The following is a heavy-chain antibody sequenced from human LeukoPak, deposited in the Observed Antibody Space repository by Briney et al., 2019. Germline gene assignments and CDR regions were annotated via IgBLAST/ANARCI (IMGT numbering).Heavy chain of an antibody. CDR2: ISSSSRYI. D-gene: IGHD1-20*01. V-gene: IGHV3-21*01. CDR1: GFTFSSYS. Sequence: GGSLRLSCAASGFTFSSYSMNWVRQAPGKGLEWVASISSSSRYIYYADSVKGRFTISRDNAKNSLYLQMNSLRAEDTAVYYCARWGSITGTTDVWGKGTTITVSS. J-gene: IGHJ6*04. CDR3: ARWGSITGTTDV.